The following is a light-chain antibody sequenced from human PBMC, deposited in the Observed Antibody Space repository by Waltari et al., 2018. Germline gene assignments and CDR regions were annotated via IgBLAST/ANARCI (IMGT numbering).Light chain of an antibody. CDR3: CSCAPNSLCV. CDR1: RSDVGDDKY. Sequence: QSALTQPPSASGSPGQSVPISCSGTRSDVGDDKYVSWYKYYPVKAPNLILYEVNKRPSGVPDRFYGSRSGSTAFLTVSGLQADDEAVYYCCSCAPNSLCVFGIGTKVTVL. J-gene: IGLJ1*01. CDR2: EVN. V-gene: IGLV2-8*01.